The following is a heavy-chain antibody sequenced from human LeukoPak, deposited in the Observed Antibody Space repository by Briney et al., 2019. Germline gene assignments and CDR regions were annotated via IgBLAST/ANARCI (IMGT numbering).Heavy chain of an antibody. V-gene: IGHV1-8*01. D-gene: IGHD3-10*01. Sequence: ASVKVSCKASGYTFTSYDLNWVRRATGQGLEWMGWMSPASGNTGYAQEFQGRVTMTRDTSVSTAYMELNSLRSEDTAVYYCARQIWFQKSFDYWGQGTLVTVSS. CDR2: MSPASGNT. CDR1: GYTFTSYD. CDR3: ARQIWFQKSFDY. J-gene: IGHJ4*02.